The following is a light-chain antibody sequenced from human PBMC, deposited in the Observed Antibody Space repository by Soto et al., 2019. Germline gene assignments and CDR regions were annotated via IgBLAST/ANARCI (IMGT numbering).Light chain of an antibody. J-gene: IGKJ1*01. V-gene: IGKV3-20*01. CDR1: QSVSSSY. CDR2: GAS. Sequence: EIVLTQSPGTLSLSPGERATLSCRASQSVSSSYLAWYQQKPGQAPRLLIYGASSRATGIPDRFSGSGSGTDFTLTISRLEPEDFAVYYCQQYGSSSPWTFGQGTKVAIK. CDR3: QQYGSSSPWT.